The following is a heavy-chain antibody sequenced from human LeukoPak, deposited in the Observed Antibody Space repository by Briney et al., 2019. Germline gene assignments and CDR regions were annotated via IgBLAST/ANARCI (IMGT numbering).Heavy chain of an antibody. CDR2: INSDGSTT. CDR1: GFTFSNYG. Sequence: PGGSLRLSCAASGFTFSNYGMNWVRHAPGKGLEWVSLINSDGSTTYYADSVKGRFTISRNNAKNTLYFQMDSLRAADTAVYYCARDGDGDSDLDYWGQGTLVTVSS. CDR3: ARDGDGDSDLDY. J-gene: IGHJ4*02. V-gene: IGHV3-74*01. D-gene: IGHD5-24*01.